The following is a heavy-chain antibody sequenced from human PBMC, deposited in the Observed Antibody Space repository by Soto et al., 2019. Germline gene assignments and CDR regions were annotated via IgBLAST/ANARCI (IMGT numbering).Heavy chain of an antibody. Sequence: DVKLVESGGGLVQPGDSLRLSCKVSGFTFSMYSMSWVRQSPGKGLEWVAKIPQDGVDGHYADSVKGRFIISRDNDKNSLHLQLNNLRAEDTAVYYCARDHLILPAHDFFYGSDVWGRGATVTVSS. V-gene: IGHV3-7*03. J-gene: IGHJ6*02. CDR1: GFTFSMYS. CDR2: IPQDGVDG. D-gene: IGHD2-21*02. CDR3: ARDHLILPAHDFFYGSDV.